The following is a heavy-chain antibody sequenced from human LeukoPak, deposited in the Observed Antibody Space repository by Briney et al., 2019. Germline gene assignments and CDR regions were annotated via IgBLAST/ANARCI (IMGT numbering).Heavy chain of an antibody. J-gene: IGHJ4*02. D-gene: IGHD4-17*01. CDR2: IDPSSTYI. CDR3: TRGSYGDYEY. Sequence: GGSLRLSCSASRFTFSSYTMNWVRQAPGKGLEWVSSIDPSSTYIYYADSVKGRFTISRDNAQNSLYLQMNSLRAEDTAVYYCTRGSYGDYEYWGQGTLVSVSS. V-gene: IGHV3-21*01. CDR1: RFTFSSYT.